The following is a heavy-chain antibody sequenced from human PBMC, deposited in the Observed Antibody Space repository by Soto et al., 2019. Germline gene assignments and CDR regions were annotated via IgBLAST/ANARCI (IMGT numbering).Heavy chain of an antibody. Sequence: QVQLVESGGGVVQPGRSLRLSCAASGFTFSSYAMHWVRQAPGKGLEWVAVISYDGSNKYYADSVKGRFTISRDNSKNTLYLQMNSLRAEDTAVYYCARGGDYGDYLVDYWGQGTLVTVSS. D-gene: IGHD4-17*01. V-gene: IGHV3-30-3*01. CDR3: ARGGDYGDYLVDY. CDR1: GFTFSSYA. CDR2: ISYDGSNK. J-gene: IGHJ4*02.